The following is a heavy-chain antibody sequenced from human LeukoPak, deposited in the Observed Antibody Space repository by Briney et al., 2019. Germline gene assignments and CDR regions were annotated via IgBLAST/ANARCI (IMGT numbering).Heavy chain of an antibody. V-gene: IGHV2-70*11. CDR1: GFSLSTSGMC. CDR2: IDWDDDK. D-gene: IGHD6-19*01. Sequence: SGPALVKPTQTLTLTCTFSGFSLSTSGMCVTWIRQPPRKALEWLARIDWDDDKYYSTSLMTRLTISKDTSKNQVVLTLTNIDPVDTATYYCARLRFGSGWIDYWGQGTLVTVSS. CDR3: ARLRFGSGWIDY. J-gene: IGHJ4*02.